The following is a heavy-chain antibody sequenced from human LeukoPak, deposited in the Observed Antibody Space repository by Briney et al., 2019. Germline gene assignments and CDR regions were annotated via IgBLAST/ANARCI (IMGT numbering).Heavy chain of an antibody. CDR2: VNPNSGDT. CDR1: GYTFTDYY. J-gene: IGHJ4*02. Sequence: ASVKVSCKASGYTFTDYYMHWVRQAPGQGLEWMGWVNPNSGDTTYAQKFQGRVTMTRDTSISTAYMELSSLGSDDTAVYYCAKDQVGFWSAFYFAYWGQGTLVTVSS. D-gene: IGHD3-3*01. CDR3: AKDQVGFWSAFYFAY. V-gene: IGHV1-2*02.